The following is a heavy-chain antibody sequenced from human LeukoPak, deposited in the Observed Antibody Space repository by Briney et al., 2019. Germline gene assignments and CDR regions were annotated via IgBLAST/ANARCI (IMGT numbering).Heavy chain of an antibody. Sequence: GGSLRLSCAASELTLSSNYMSWIRQTPGKGLEWVSDISGSGGSTYYADSVKGRFTISRDNSKNTVYLQMNSLRAEDTAIYYCAKRSDSYYFDYWGQGTLVTVSS. CDR2: ISGSGGST. J-gene: IGHJ4*02. CDR1: ELTLSSNY. V-gene: IGHV3-23*01. CDR3: AKRSDSYYFDY.